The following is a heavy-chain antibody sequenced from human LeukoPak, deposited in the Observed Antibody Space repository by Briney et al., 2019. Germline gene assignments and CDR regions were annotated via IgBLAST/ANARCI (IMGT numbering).Heavy chain of an antibody. J-gene: IGHJ6*02. CDR3: ARVCRGRYYCGMDV. CDR1: GYTFTGYY. D-gene: IGHD5-24*01. CDR2: INPNSGGT. Sequence: ASVKVSCTASGYTFTGYYMHRVRQAPGQGLEWMGWINPNSGGTNYAQKFQGKVTMTRDTSISTAYMELSRLRSDDTAVYYCARVCRGRYYCGMDVWGQGNTVTVS. V-gene: IGHV1-2*02.